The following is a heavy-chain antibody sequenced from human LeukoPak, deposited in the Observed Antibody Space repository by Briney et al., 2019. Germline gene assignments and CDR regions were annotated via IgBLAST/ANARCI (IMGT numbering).Heavy chain of an antibody. CDR2: IKQDGSEK. J-gene: IGHJ4*02. CDR3: ARSGYCRGGSCYEPDY. Sequence: GGSLRLSCAASGFTFSSYWMSWVRQAPGKGLDWVANIKQDGSEKYYVDSVKGRFTISRDNAKNSLYLQMNSLRAEDTAVYYCARSGYCRGGSCYEPDYWGQGTLVTVSS. CDR1: GFTFSSYW. V-gene: IGHV3-7*01. D-gene: IGHD2-15*01.